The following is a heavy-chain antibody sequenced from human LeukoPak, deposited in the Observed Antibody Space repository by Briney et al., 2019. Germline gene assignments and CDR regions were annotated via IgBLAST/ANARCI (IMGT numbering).Heavy chain of an antibody. V-gene: IGHV4-61*02. CDR2: IYTSGST. CDR1: GGSISSGSYY. D-gene: IGHD6-19*01. CDR3: ARHVSGSSDWYVDY. J-gene: IGHJ4*02. Sequence: SETLSLTCTVSGGSISSGSYYWSWIRQPAGKGLEWIGRIYTSGSTNYNPSLKSRVTISVDTSKNQFSLKLSSVTAADTAVYFCARHVSGSSDWYVDYWGQGTLVTVSS.